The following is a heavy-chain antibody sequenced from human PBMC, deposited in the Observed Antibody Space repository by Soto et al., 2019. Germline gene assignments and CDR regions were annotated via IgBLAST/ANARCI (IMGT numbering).Heavy chain of an antibody. D-gene: IGHD2-2*01. CDR1: GFAFNNYG. CDR3: AREDSIIIPAVSDF. V-gene: IGHV3-21*06. J-gene: IGHJ4*02. CDR2: ISKSDYT. Sequence: GGSLRLSXTVSGFAFNNYGINWVRQAPGKGLEWVSSISKSDYTYYSDSVKGRFTISRDNAKNSVSLQMSTLRVEDTAVYYCAREDSIIIPAVSDFWGQGTLVTVSS.